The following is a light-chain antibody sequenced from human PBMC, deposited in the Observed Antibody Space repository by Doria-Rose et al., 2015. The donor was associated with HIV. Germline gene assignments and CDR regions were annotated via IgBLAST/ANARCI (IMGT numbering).Light chain of an antibody. CDR3: QQYYDTPS. Sequence: DIQVTQSPESLGMSLGERATLNCKSNQSLLYTSKNYLAWHQQKPGQPPKLLIYWASTRQSGVPARFSGSGSGTDFTLTISSLEAEDVAVYYCQQYYDTPSFGPGTTVDIK. V-gene: IGKV4-1*01. CDR2: WAS. CDR1: QSLLYTSKNY. J-gene: IGKJ3*01.